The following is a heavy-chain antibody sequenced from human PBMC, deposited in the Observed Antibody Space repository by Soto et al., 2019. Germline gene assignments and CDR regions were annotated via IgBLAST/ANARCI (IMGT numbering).Heavy chain of an antibody. D-gene: IGHD3-3*02. CDR3: ARDFNSIFDDFADMRWNFDP. J-gene: IGHJ5*02. V-gene: IGHV4-4*07. Sequence: PSETLSLTCIVTGGSLNNYYWSWVRQSAGKGLEWIGRVFTTGTTDYNPSLKGRVTISVDTSKNQFSLSRRSVTAADTAIYYCARDFNSIFDDFADMRWNFDPWGQGTLVTVAS. CDR2: VFTTGTT. CDR1: GGSLNNYY.